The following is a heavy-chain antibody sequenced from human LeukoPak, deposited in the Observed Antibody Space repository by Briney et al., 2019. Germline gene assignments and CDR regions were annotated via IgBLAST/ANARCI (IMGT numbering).Heavy chain of an antibody. V-gene: IGHV4-39*01. CDR3: AREVWFGELFSDY. CDR1: GGSISSSSYY. CDR2: IYYSGST. Sequence: SETLSLTCTVSGGSISSSSYYWGWVRQPPGKGLEWIGTIYYSGSTYYNPSLMSRATISVDTSKNQFSLKLSSVTAADTAAYYCAREVWFGELFSDYWGQGTLVTVSS. J-gene: IGHJ4*02. D-gene: IGHD3-10*01.